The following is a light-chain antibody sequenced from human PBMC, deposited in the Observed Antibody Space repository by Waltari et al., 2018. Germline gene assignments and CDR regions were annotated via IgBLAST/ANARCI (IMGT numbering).Light chain of an antibody. CDR2: MAN. V-gene: IGLV8-61*01. Sequence: HTVVTDESSSSVASRRTVTHTWALRYATVSSTSYVRWSVQSPGQTPRTLVYMANIRSSGVPDRFSGYVVWKEAFLIITGAQAEGESTYCCLLYMGSGIWLFGGGTKLTVL. CDR3: LLYMGSGIWL. J-gene: IGLJ3*02. CDR1: YATVSSTSY.